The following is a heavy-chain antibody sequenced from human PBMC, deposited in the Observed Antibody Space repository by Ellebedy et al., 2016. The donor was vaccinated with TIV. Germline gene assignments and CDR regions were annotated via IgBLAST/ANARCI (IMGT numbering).Heavy chain of an antibody. Sequence: LRLSXTVSGGSISSGGYYWSWIRQHPGKGLEWIGYIYYSGSTYYNPSLKSRVTISVDTSKNQFSLKLSSVTAADTAVYYCARHRGGIATLDYYYYYGMDVWGQGTTVTVSS. CDR3: ARHRGGIATLDYYYYYGMDV. CDR2: IYYSGST. J-gene: IGHJ6*02. CDR1: GGSISSGGYY. V-gene: IGHV4-31*03. D-gene: IGHD6-13*01.